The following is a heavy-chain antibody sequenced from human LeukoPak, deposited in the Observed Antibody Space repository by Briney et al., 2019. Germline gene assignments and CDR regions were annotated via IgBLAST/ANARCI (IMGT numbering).Heavy chain of an antibody. CDR2: INPSGSST. V-gene: IGHV1-46*01. Sequence: ASVKVSCKASGYIFTAHYLHWVRQAPGQGLEWMGLINPSGSSTLYAQKFQGRVTMTRDTSTNTDYMELSSLRSEDTAVYYCARNNSYSDSSWWFDPWGQGTLVTGSS. CDR3: ARNNSYSDSSWWFDP. CDR1: GYIFTAHY. D-gene: IGHD1-26*01. J-gene: IGHJ5*02.